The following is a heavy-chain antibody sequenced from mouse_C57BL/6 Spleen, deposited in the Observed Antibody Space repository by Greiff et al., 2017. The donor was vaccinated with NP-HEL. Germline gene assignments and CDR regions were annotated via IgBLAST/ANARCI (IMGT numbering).Heavy chain of an antibody. D-gene: IGHD2-2*01. J-gene: IGHJ3*01. Sequence: VQLQQSGPVLVKPGASVKMSCKASGYTFTDYYMNWVKQSHGKSLEWIGVINPYNGGTSYNQKFKGKATLTVDKSSSTAYMELNSLTSEDSAVYYCAPMVTTRFAYWGQGTLVTVSA. CDR1: GYTFTDYY. CDR3: APMVTTRFAY. CDR2: INPYNGGT. V-gene: IGHV1-19*01.